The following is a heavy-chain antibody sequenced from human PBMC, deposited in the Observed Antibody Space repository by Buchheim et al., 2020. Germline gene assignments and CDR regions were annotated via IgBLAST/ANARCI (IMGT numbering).Heavy chain of an antibody. CDR2: IYYSGST. D-gene: IGHD5-12*01. J-gene: IGHJ6*02. Sequence: QVQLQESGPGLVKPLETLSLTCTVSGGSVSSGSYYWSWIRQPPGKGLEWIGYIYYSGSTNYNPSLKSRVTISVDTSKNQFSLKLSSVTAADTAVYYCARIQGGSYYYYGMDVWGQGTT. CDR1: GGSVSSGSYY. CDR3: ARIQGGSYYYYGMDV. V-gene: IGHV4-61*01.